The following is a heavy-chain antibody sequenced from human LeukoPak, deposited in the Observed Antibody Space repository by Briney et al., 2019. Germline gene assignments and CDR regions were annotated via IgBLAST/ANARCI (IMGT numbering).Heavy chain of an antibody. D-gene: IGHD3-3*01. Sequence: PSETLSLTCTVSGGSISSYYWSWIRQPPGKGLEWIGYIYYSGSTNYNPSLKSRVTMSVDTSKNQFSLKLSSVTAADTAVYYCARDYDFWSGYYRYNWFDPWGQGTLVTVSS. CDR1: GGSISSYY. CDR3: ARDYDFWSGYYRYNWFDP. J-gene: IGHJ5*02. CDR2: IYYSGST. V-gene: IGHV4-59*12.